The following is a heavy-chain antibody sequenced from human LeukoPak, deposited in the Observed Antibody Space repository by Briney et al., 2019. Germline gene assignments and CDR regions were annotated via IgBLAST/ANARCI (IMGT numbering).Heavy chain of an antibody. CDR3: AKWDRGFDY. CDR2: ISGSGGST. CDR1: GFTVSSYA. D-gene: IGHD1-26*01. V-gene: IGHV3-23*01. Sequence: GGCLRLSWAASGFTVSSYAMSWGRQAPGEWLEWVSAISGSGGSTSYADSVKGRFTLSRDNSKNTLYLQMTSLRAEDTAVYYCAKWDRGFDYWGQGTLVTVSS. J-gene: IGHJ4*02.